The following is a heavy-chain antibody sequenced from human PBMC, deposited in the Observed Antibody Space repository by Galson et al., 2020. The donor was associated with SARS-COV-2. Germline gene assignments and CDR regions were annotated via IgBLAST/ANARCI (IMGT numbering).Heavy chain of an antibody. CDR3: AKDRFVSSGWYGGNTPVDY. J-gene: IGHJ4*02. Sequence: GESLKISCAASGFTFSSYAMSWVRQAPGKGLEWVSAISGSGGSTYYADSVKGRFTISRDNSKNTLYLQMNSLRAEDTAVYYCAKDRFVSSGWYGGNTPVDYWGQGTLVTVSS. D-gene: IGHD6-19*01. V-gene: IGHV3-23*01. CDR2: ISGSGGST. CDR1: GFTFSSYA.